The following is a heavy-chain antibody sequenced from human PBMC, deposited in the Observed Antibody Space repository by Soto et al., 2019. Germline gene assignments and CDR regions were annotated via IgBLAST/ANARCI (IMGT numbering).Heavy chain of an antibody. Sequence: QVQLVQSGAEVKKPGASVKVSCKASSYTFTTYGISWVRQAPGQGLEWMAWISAYNGNTNYAQELQGRVTMTTDTSXSXXYMQLRSLRSDDTAVYYCARTSYYYDISGRGAFDIWGQGTMVTVSS. CDR2: ISAYNGNT. CDR1: SYTFTTYG. V-gene: IGHV1-18*01. CDR3: ARTSYYYDISGRGAFDI. D-gene: IGHD3-22*01. J-gene: IGHJ3*02.